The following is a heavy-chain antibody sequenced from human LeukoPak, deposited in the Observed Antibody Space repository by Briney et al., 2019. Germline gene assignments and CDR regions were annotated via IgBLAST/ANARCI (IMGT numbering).Heavy chain of an antibody. CDR2: IIPIFGTA. D-gene: IGHD3-22*01. V-gene: IGHV1-69*06. J-gene: IGHJ4*02. CDR1: GGTFSSYA. Sequence: GSSVKLSCKASGGTFSSYAISWVRQAPGQGLEWMGGIIPIFGTANYAQKFQGRVTMTEDTSTDTAYMELSSLRSEDTAVYYCATGVTYYYDSSGKPFDYWGQGTLVTVSS. CDR3: ATGVTYYYDSSGKPFDY.